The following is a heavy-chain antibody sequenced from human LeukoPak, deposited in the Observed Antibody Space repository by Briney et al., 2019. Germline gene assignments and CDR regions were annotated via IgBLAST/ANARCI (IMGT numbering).Heavy chain of an antibody. CDR1: GFTVSSNY. V-gene: IGHV3-66*01. CDR2: IYTYGST. D-gene: IGHD3-3*01. J-gene: IGHJ3*02. Sequence: PGGSLRLSCAASGFTVSSNYMNWVRQAPGKGLEWVSFIYTYGSTYYADSVKGRFTISRDNSKNTLYLQMNSLRAEDTAVYYCANSVEGERITIFGVDPTDAFDIWGQGTMVTVSS. CDR3: ANSVEGERITIFGVDPTDAFDI.